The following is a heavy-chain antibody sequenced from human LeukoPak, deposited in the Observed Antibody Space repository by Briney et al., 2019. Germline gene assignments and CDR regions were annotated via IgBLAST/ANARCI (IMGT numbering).Heavy chain of an antibody. CDR1: GYSFPSYG. V-gene: IGHV1-2*02. CDR2: INPNSGGT. Sequence: ASVKVSCKASGYSFPSYGISWVRQAPGQGLEWMGWINPNSGGTNYAQKFQGRVTMTRDTSISTAYMELSRLRSDDTAVYYCAREASGYDLFYFDYWGQGPLVTVSS. J-gene: IGHJ4*02. D-gene: IGHD5-12*01. CDR3: AREASGYDLFYFDY.